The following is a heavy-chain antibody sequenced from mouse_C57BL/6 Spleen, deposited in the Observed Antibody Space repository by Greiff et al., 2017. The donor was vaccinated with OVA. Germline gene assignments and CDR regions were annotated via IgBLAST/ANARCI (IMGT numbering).Heavy chain of an antibody. CDR1: GFTFSDYG. Sequence: EVQVVESGGGLVKPGGSLKLSCAASGFTFSDYGMHWVRQAPEKGLEWVAYISSGSSTIYYADTVKGRFTISRDNAKNTLFLQMTSLRSEDTAMYYCARFYYDYDGYAMDYWGQGTSVTVSS. D-gene: IGHD2-4*01. CDR3: ARFYYDYDGYAMDY. CDR2: ISSGSSTI. V-gene: IGHV5-17*01. J-gene: IGHJ4*01.